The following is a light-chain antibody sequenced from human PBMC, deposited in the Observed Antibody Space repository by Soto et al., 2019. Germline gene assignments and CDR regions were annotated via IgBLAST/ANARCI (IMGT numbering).Light chain of an antibody. Sequence: DIQMTQSPSSLSASVGDRVTITCRASQNINRYLNWYQQKPGNAPKLLIYGASSLQSGVPSRFSGSGSGTDFTLTISILQPEDSSTYYCQQSYSMPWTFGQGTKVDSK. V-gene: IGKV1-39*01. J-gene: IGKJ1*01. CDR3: QQSYSMPWT. CDR1: QNINRY. CDR2: GAS.